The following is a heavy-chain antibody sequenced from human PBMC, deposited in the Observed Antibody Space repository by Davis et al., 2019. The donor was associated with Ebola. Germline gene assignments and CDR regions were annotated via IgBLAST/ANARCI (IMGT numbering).Heavy chain of an antibody. CDR1: GGSISSSNYY. V-gene: IGHV4-39*01. CDR2: IYYSGTT. J-gene: IGHJ5*02. Sequence: PGGSLRLSCTVSGGSISSSNYYWGWIRQPPGKGLEWIGTIYYSGTTYYNPSLKSRLNILVDTSKNLFSLKLSSVTAADTAVYYCARQGPARNWFDPWGQGTLVTVSS. CDR3: ARQGPARNWFDP.